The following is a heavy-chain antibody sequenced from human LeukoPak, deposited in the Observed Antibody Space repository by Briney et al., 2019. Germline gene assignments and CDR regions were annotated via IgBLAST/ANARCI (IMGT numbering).Heavy chain of an antibody. J-gene: IGHJ4*02. CDR2: IYYSGST. D-gene: IGHD2-21*02. CDR1: GFTFSSYE. V-gene: IGHV4-39*01. CDR3: ARGHYRIVVVTAIRGTFDY. Sequence: PGGSLRLSCAASGFTFSSYEMNWVRQPPGKGLEWIGSIYYSGSTYYNPSLKSRVTISVDTSKNQFSLKLSSVTAADTAVYYCARGHYRIVVVTAIRGTFDYWGQGTLVTVSS.